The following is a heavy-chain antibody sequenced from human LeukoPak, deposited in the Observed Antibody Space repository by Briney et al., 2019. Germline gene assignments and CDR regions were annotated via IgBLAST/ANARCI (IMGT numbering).Heavy chain of an antibody. V-gene: IGHV3-23*01. CDR1: GVTFSRSA. J-gene: IGHJ4*02. CDR3: AKDGLYYDGSENVYYFDS. CDR2: IIYSGGAT. Sequence: PGGALRLSCAASGVTFSRSAMTWGRQGPGAGLEFVASIIYSGGATYYADSVKGRFTISRDNSKNTLYLQINSLRAEDTALYYCAKDGLYYDGSENVYYFDSWGKGTLVNVSS. D-gene: IGHD3-22*01.